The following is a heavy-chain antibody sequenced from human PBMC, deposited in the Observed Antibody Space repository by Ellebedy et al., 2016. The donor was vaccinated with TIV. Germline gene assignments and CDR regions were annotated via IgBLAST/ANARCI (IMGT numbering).Heavy chain of an antibody. CDR3: AREIRAYDS. J-gene: IGHJ4*02. V-gene: IGHV6-1*01. CDR2: TYYRSKWYN. Sequence: QTLSLTCAISVDSVSSKSAAWTWLRQSPWRGLECLGRTYYRSKWYNKYAVSVESRITINSDTSKNQFSLQLSSVTPENTAIYYCAREIRAYDSWGQGTLVTVSS. CDR1: VDSVSSKSAA.